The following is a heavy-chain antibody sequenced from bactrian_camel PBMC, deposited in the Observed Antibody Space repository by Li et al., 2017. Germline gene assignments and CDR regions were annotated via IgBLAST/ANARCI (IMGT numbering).Heavy chain of an antibody. CDR1: GFSFVSYG. CDR2: INSGVGST. D-gene: IGHD4*01. CDR3: APHGGSEYNPHYKY. V-gene: IGHV3S40*01. Sequence: DVQLVESGGGSVHSGGSLRLSCAASGFSFVSYGMSWVRQAPGKGLEWVSTINSGVGSTYYADSVKGRFTIGEDAAKNTLYLQLSGLKTEDTAKYYCAPHGGSEYNPHYKYWGQGTQVTVS. J-gene: IGHJ4*01.